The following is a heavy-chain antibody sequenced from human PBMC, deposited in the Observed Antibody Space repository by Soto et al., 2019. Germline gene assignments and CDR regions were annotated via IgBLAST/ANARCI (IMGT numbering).Heavy chain of an antibody. J-gene: IGHJ6*02. D-gene: IGHD3-10*01. CDR1: GFTFSSYE. Sequence: GGSLRLSCAASGFTFSSYEMNWVRQAPGKGLEWVSYISSSGSTIYYADSVKGRFTISRDNAKNSLYLQMNSLRAEDTAVYYCARDETVRGVIYHGMDVWGQGTTVTVSS. CDR2: ISSSGSTI. V-gene: IGHV3-48*03. CDR3: ARDETVRGVIYHGMDV.